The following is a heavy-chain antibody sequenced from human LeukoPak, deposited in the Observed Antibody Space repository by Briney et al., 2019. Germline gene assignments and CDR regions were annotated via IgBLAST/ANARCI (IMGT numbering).Heavy chain of an antibody. CDR1: GVSISSSNSY. D-gene: IGHD3-22*01. Sequence: SETLSLTCTVSGVSISSSNSYWGWIRQPPGKGLEWIGSIYYSGSTNYNPSLKSRVTISVDTSKNQFSLKLSSVTAADTAVYYCARAPGDSSGYSGPFDPWGQGTLVTVSS. J-gene: IGHJ5*02. V-gene: IGHV4-39*07. CDR3: ARAPGDSSGYSGPFDP. CDR2: IYYSGST.